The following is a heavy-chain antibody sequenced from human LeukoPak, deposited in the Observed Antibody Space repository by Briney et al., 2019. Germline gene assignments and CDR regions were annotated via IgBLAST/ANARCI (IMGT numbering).Heavy chain of an antibody. CDR1: GFTFSSYA. CDR2: ISYDGSNK. J-gene: IGHJ3*02. Sequence: PGRSLRLSCAASGFTFSSYAMHWVRKAPGKGLEWVAVISYDGSNKYYADSVKGRFTISRDNSKNTLYLQMNSLRAEDTAVYYCARVRRSTAMVIPDGAFDIWGQGTMVTVSS. D-gene: IGHD5-18*01. V-gene: IGHV3-30-3*01. CDR3: ARVRRSTAMVIPDGAFDI.